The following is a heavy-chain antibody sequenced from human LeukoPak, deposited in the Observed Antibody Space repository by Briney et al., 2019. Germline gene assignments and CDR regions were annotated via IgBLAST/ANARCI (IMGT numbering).Heavy chain of an antibody. CDR3: ARPHPRTVFGVFSYYYGMDV. CDR2: ISSSSTYI. Sequence: GGSLRLSCAASGFTFRSYSMNWVRQAPGKGLEWVSSISSSSTYIYYADSVKGRFIISRDNAKNSLYLQMNSLRAEDTAVYYCARPHPRTVFGVFSYYYGMDVWGQGTTVTVSS. D-gene: IGHD3-3*01. V-gene: IGHV3-21*01. J-gene: IGHJ6*02. CDR1: GFTFRSYS.